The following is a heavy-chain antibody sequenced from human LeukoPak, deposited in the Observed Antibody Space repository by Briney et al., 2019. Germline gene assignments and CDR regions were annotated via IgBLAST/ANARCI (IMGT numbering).Heavy chain of an antibody. V-gene: IGHV1-2*02. CDR2: INPNSGGT. D-gene: IGHD3-10*01. CDR3: ARDRFGGNFYYYYMDV. Sequence: ASVTVSCKASGYTFSVYYIHWVRQAPGQGLEWMGWINPNSGGTNYAQRFQGRVTMTRDTSISTAYMELSRLRSDDTAVYYCARDRFGGNFYYYYMDVWGKGTTVTISS. J-gene: IGHJ6*03. CDR1: GYTFSVYY.